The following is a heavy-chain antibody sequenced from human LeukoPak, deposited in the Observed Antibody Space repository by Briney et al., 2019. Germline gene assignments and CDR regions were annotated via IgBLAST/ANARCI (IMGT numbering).Heavy chain of an antibody. CDR2: ISDSGGST. Sequence: GGSLRLSCAASGFTFSNYAMSWVRQAPGKGLEWVSAISDSGGSTFNADSVKGRFTISRDNSKNTLYLQMNSLRAEDTALYYCATSTVATNDYWGQGTLVTVSS. D-gene: IGHD4-11*01. CDR3: ATSTVATNDY. CDR1: GFTFSNYA. J-gene: IGHJ4*02. V-gene: IGHV3-23*01.